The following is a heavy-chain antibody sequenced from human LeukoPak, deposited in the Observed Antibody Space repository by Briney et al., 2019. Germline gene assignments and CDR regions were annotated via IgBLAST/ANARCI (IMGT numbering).Heavy chain of an antibody. CDR1: GFTFDDYA. CDR2: ISWNSGSI. Sequence: QPGGSLRLSCAASGFTFDDYAMHWVRRAPGKGLEWVSGISWNSGSIGYADSVKGRFTISRDNAKNSLYLQMNSLRAEDTALYYCAKDLAAWGQGTLVTVSS. CDR3: AKDLAA. V-gene: IGHV3-9*01. J-gene: IGHJ5*02.